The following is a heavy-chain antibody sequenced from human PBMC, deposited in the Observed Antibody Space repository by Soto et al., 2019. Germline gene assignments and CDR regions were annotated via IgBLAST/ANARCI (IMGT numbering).Heavy chain of an antibody. CDR3: AREMDH. V-gene: IGHV3-30-3*01. J-gene: IGHJ4*02. Sequence: QVQLVESGGGVVQPGRSLRLSCAASGFTFSSYVMHWVRQAPGKGLEWVAVISYDGSKKYYADSVKGRFTISRDNSKNTLYLQMNSLIAEDAAVYYCAREMDHWGQGTLVTVSS. CDR2: ISYDGSKK. CDR1: GFTFSSYV.